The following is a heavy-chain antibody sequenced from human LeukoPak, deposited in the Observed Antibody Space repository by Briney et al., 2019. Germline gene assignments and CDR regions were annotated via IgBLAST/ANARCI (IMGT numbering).Heavy chain of an antibody. CDR1: GYTFTSYY. CDR2: IYPRDGST. J-gene: IGHJ4*02. V-gene: IGHV1-46*01. CDR3: ARDQEGFDY. Sequence: ASVKVSCKASGYTFTSYYIHWVRQAPGQGLEWMGMIYPRDGSTSYAQKFQGRVTVTRDTSTSTVHMELSGLRSEDTAVYYCARDQEGFDYWGQGTLVTVSS.